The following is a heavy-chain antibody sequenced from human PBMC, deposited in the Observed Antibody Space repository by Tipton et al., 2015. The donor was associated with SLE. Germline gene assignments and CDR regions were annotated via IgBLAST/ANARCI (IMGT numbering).Heavy chain of an antibody. CDR2: IFHGGST. Sequence: TLSLTCAVSGYSIGGGDSWGWIRQSPGKGLGWIGTIFHGGSTYNPSLKSRLTISLDTSKNQISLKLTSVTAADTAVYYCARARGSSSWYVFDYWGQGTLVTVSS. J-gene: IGHJ4*02. CDR1: GYSIGGGDS. CDR3: ARARGSSSWYVFDY. V-gene: IGHV4-38-2*01. D-gene: IGHD6-13*01.